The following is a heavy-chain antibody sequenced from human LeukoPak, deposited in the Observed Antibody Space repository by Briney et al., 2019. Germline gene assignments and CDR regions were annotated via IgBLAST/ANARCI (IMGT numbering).Heavy chain of an antibody. V-gene: IGHV1-69*04. D-gene: IGHD3-16*01. CDR1: GGTFSSYA. Sequence: GASVKVSCKASGGTFSSYAISWVRQAPGQGLEWMGRIIPILGIANYAQKFQGRVTITADKSTSTAYMELSSLRSEDTAVYYCARVWGSALNWFDPWGQGTLVTVSS. CDR3: ARVWGSALNWFDP. J-gene: IGHJ5*02. CDR2: IIPILGIA.